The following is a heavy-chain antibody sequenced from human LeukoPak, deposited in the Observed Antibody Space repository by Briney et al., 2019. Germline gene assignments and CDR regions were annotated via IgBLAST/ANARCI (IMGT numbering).Heavy chain of an antibody. Sequence: SETLSLTCAVYGGSFSGYYWSWIRQPPGKRLEWIGGINHSGSTNYNPSLKSRVTISVDTSKKQFSLKLGSVTAADTAVYYCATYAVATTCSRWFDPWGQGTLVTVSS. CDR2: INHSGST. CDR3: ATYAVATTCSRWFDP. V-gene: IGHV4-34*01. D-gene: IGHD5-12*01. CDR1: GGSFSGYY. J-gene: IGHJ5*02.